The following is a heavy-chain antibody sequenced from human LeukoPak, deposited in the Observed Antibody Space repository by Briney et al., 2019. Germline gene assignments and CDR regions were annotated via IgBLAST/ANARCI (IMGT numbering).Heavy chain of an antibody. CDR2: ISSSSSYI. CDR3: ARDGLAAATLHWCFDL. J-gene: IGHJ2*01. D-gene: IGHD2-15*01. Sequence: PGGSLRLSCAASGFTFSSYSMNWVRQAPGKGLEWVSSISSSSSYIYYADSVKGRFTISRDNARNLLYLQMNSLRAEDTAVYYCARDGLAAATLHWCFDLWGRGTLVTVSS. V-gene: IGHV3-21*01. CDR1: GFTFSSYS.